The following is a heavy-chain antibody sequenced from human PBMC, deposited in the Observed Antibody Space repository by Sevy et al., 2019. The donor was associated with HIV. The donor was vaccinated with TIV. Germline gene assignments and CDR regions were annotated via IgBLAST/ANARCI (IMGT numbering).Heavy chain of an antibody. D-gene: IGHD1-26*01. CDR2: ISWNSGSI. Sequence: GGSLRLSCAASGFSLDDYAMHWVRQSSGKGLEWVAGISWNSGSIGYADSVKGRFTISRDNAGKTLYLKMNNKRSEDTALYYCARDIGAGSNSETSSPPFFFYYFDSWGQGTLVTVSS. CDR1: GFSLDDYA. CDR3: ARDIGAGSNSETSSPPFFFYYFDS. V-gene: IGHV3-9*01. J-gene: IGHJ4*02.